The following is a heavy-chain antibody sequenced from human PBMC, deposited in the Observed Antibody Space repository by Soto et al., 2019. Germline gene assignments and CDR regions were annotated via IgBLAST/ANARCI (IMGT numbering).Heavy chain of an antibody. J-gene: IGHJ3*01. CDR2: ISDDATAT. Sequence: EVKLLESGGGLVQPGESLSLSCAASGFRFWAYSMSWVRQAPGKGLEWVSGISDDATATAYADSLKGRFTVSRYNSKDTLFLQMNTLKFEDTAIYYCAKTRLYDNNDYHRDGFDVWGPGTAVTVS. V-gene: IGHV3-23*01. CDR1: GFRFWAYS. CDR3: AKTRLYDNNDYHRDGFDV. D-gene: IGHD5-12*01.